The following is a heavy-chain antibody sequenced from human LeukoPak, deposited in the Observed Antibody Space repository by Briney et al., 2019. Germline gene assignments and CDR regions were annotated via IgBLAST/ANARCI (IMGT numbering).Heavy chain of an antibody. J-gene: IGHJ5*02. CDR2: INHSGST. CDR1: GGSFSGYY. V-gene: IGHV4-34*01. D-gene: IGHD2-15*01. Sequence: PSETLSLTCAVYGGSFSGYYWSWIRRPPGKGLEWIGEINHSGSTNYNPSLKSRVTISVDTSKNQFSLKLSSVTAADTAVYYCARKKGAATRAWFDPWGQGTLVTVSS. CDR3: ARKKGAATRAWFDP.